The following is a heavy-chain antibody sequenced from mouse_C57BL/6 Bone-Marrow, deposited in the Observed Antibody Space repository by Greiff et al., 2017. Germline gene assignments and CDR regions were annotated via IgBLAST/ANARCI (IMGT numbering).Heavy chain of an antibody. CDR3: TPFYYGNYGYAMDY. V-gene: IGHV14-4*01. CDR1: GFNIKDDY. J-gene: IGHJ4*01. D-gene: IGHD2-1*01. CDR2: IDPENGDT. Sequence: EVQLQQSGAELVRPGASVKLSCTASGFNIKDDYMHWVKQRPEQGLEWIGWIDPENGDTEYASKFQGQATITADTSSNTAYLQLSCLTSEDTAVYYCTPFYYGNYGYAMDYWGQGTSVTVAS.